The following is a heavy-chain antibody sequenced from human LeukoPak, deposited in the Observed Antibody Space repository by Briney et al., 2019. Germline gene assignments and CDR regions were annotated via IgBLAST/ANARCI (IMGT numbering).Heavy chain of an antibody. CDR1: GGSISSYY. J-gene: IGHJ4*02. V-gene: IGHV4-59*01. Sequence: PSETLSLTCTVSGGSISSYYWSWIRQPPGKGLEWIGYIYYSGSTNYNPSLKSRVTISVDTSKNQFSLKLSSVTAADTAVYYCARVPIAAAVPLFDYWGQGTLVTVSS. D-gene: IGHD6-13*01. CDR3: ARVPIAAAVPLFDY. CDR2: IYYSGST.